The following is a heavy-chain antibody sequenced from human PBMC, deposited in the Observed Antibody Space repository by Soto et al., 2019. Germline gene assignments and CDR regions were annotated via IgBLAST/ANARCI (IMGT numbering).Heavy chain of an antibody. D-gene: IGHD3-9*01. J-gene: IGHJ6*02. Sequence: GGSLRLSCAATGFTFSSYSMNWVRQAPGKGLEWVSYISSSSSTITYADSVKGRFTISRDNAKNSLYLQMNSLRDEDTSVYYCVRGFYDILTGRGPYYYYGMDVWGQGTTVTVSS. CDR3: VRGFYDILTGRGPYYYYGMDV. CDR1: GFTFSSYS. CDR2: ISSSSSTI. V-gene: IGHV3-48*02.